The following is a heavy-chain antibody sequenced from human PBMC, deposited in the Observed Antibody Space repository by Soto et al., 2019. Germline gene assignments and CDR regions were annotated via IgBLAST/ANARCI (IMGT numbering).Heavy chain of an antibody. J-gene: IGHJ5*02. CDR2: ISGSGGST. CDR1: GFTFSSYA. CDR3: AKVSDYDFWSGYLPWFDP. Sequence: PGGSLRLSCAASGFTFSSYAMSWVRQAPGRGLEWVSAISGSGGSTYYADSVKGRFTTSRDNSKNTLYLQMNSLRAEDTAVYYCAKVSDYDFWSGYLPWFDPWGQGTLVTVS. V-gene: IGHV3-23*01. D-gene: IGHD3-3*01.